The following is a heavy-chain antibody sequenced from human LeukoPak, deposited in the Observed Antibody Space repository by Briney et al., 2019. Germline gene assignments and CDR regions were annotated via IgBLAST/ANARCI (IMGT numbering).Heavy chain of an antibody. Sequence: SETLSLTCTVFGGSISSYYWSWIRQPPGKGLEWIGYIYYSGSTNYNPSLKSRVTISVDTSKNQFSLKLSSVTAADTAVYYCARHRGYSSGFDYWGQGTLVTVSS. CDR3: ARHRGYSSGFDY. J-gene: IGHJ4*02. CDR1: GGSISSYY. D-gene: IGHD6-19*01. CDR2: IYYSGST. V-gene: IGHV4-59*08.